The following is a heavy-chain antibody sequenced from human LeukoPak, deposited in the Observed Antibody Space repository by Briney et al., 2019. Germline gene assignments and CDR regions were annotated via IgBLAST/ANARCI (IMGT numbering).Heavy chain of an antibody. CDR2: INPNDGDT. CDR3: ARANFLYCSSTTCLFDY. Sequence: ASVKVSCKASGYTFTQYYMHWVRQAPGQGVEWMGWINPNDGDTNYAQKFQGRVTMTRDTSISTAHMEVSRLRSDDTAVYYCARANFLYCSSTTCLFDYWGQGTLVTVSS. D-gene: IGHD2-2*01. V-gene: IGHV1-2*02. J-gene: IGHJ4*02. CDR1: GYTFTQYY.